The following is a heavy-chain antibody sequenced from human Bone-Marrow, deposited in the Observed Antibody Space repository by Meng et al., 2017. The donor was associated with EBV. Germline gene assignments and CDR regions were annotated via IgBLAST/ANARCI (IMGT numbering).Heavy chain of an antibody. CDR1: GYTCTTYP. CDR2: INAANGRR. D-gene: IGHD1-26*01. CDR3: AREKISGGGSDDY. J-gene: IGHJ4*02. Sequence: VEIVKAATEVKKHGASMKGYCKATGYTCTTYPIQWVREGTGQGLDWMGWINAANGRRRYSQKLQGRVTFSRDISGSTAYMELSRLRSEDTALYYCAREKISGGGSDDYWGQGTLVTVSS. V-gene: IGHV1-3*01.